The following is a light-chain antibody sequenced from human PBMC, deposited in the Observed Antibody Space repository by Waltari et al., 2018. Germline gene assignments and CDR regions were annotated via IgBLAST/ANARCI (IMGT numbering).Light chain of an antibody. J-gene: IGKJ2*01. CDR2: DAS. CDR1: QSASSSY. CDR3: QQRSNWPPRYT. Sequence: DIVLTQSPATLSLSPGERATLSCRASQSASSSYFAWYQQKPGQAPRLLIYDASNMATGIPARFSGSGSGTDFTLTISSLEPEDFAVYYCQQRSNWPPRYTFGQGTKLEIK. V-gene: IGKV3-11*01.